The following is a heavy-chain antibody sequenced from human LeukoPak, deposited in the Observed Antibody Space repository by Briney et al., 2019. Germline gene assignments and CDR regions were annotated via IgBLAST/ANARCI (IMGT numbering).Heavy chain of an antibody. Sequence: SETLSLTCTVSGGSISSSSYYWGWIRQPPGTGLEWLGSIYYSGSTYYNPSLKSRVTISVDTSKNQFSLKLSSVTAADTAVYYCARLTQKYYGFDYWGQGTLVTVSS. CDR3: ARLTQKYYGFDY. CDR2: IYYSGST. V-gene: IGHV4-39*01. CDR1: GGSISSSSYY. J-gene: IGHJ4*02. D-gene: IGHD3-10*01.